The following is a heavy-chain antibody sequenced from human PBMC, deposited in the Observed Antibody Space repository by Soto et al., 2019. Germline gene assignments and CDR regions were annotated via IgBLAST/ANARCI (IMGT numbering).Heavy chain of an antibody. CDR3: ARDNIVVVPAAIGY. Sequence: ASVKVSCKASGYTFTSYGISWVRQAPGQGLEWMGWISAYNGNTNYAQKLQGRVTMTTDTSTSTAYMELRSLRSDDTAVYYCARDNIVVVPAAIGYWGQGTLVTVSS. D-gene: IGHD2-2*01. J-gene: IGHJ4*02. CDR2: ISAYNGNT. CDR1: GYTFTSYG. V-gene: IGHV1-18*01.